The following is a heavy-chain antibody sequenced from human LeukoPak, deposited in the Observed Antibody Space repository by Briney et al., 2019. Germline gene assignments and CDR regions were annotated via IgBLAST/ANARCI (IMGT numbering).Heavy chain of an antibody. CDR2: ISYDGSNK. CDR3: ARDASQFYYNSGSVHDAFDI. J-gene: IGHJ3*02. D-gene: IGHD3-10*01. CDR1: GFTFSSYG. V-gene: IGHV3-30*03. Sequence: PGGSLRLSCAASGFTFSSYGMHWVRQAPGKGLEWVAVISYDGSNKYYADSVKGRFTISRDNSKNTLYLHLSSLRAEDTAVYYCARDASQFYYNSGSVHDAFDIWGRGTMVTVSS.